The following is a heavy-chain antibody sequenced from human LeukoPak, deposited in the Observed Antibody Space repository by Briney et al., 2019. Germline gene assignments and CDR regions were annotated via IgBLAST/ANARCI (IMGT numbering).Heavy chain of an antibody. Sequence: SETLSLTCTVSGGSSSSYYWSWIRQPPGKGLVWIGYIYYSGSTNYNPSLKSRVTISVDTSKNQFSLKLSSVTAADTAVYYCARDAGSGSLDVWGQGTTVTVSS. V-gene: IGHV4-59*01. CDR3: ARDAGSGSLDV. D-gene: IGHD6-19*01. CDR2: IYYSGST. J-gene: IGHJ6*02. CDR1: GGSSSSYY.